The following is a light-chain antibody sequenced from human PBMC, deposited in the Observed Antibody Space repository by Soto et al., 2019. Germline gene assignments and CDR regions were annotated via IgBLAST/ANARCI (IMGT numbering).Light chain of an antibody. J-gene: IGLJ1*01. V-gene: IGLV2-23*03. Sequence: QSVLTQLASGSGSPGQSITISCTGTSNDVGRYNLVSWYQQNPGKAPKLMIFEGSKRPSGVSDRFSGSKSGNTASLTISGLQAEDEADYYCYSYAGSNTFVFGTGTKVTVL. CDR3: YSYAGSNTFV. CDR1: SNDVGRYNL. CDR2: EGS.